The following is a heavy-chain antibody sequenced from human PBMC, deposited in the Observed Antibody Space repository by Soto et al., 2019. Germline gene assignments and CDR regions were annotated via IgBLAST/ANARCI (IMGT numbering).Heavy chain of an antibody. CDR2: TESDGRRA. CDR1: GFTFGRHG. Sequence: QVQLVESGGGVVQPGGSLRLSCAASGFTFGRHGMHWVRQAPGKGLEGVAVTESDGRRASYAVSVKGRFTISRDNGQNTLYLQMNSLRAEETVGYYCARDDGYGYKGLDYWGQGTVVTVSS. CDR3: ARDDGYGYKGLDY. V-gene: IGHV3-33*01. J-gene: IGHJ4*02. D-gene: IGHD5-12*01.